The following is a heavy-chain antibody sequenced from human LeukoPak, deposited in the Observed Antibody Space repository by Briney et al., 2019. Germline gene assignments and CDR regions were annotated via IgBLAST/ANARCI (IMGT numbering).Heavy chain of an antibody. D-gene: IGHD3-16*01. CDR1: GGSISTSDYL. V-gene: IGHV4-39*02. J-gene: IGHJ5*02. CDR3: VRRNYLSSRIDP. CDR2: FYYNGVT. Sequence: SETLSLTCTVSGGSISTSDYLWAWVRQPPGKGLEWIGDFYYNGVTNYNGVTSYSPSLRSRVTISVDTSKNHFSLDLTSVTAADTAVYYCVRRNYLSSRIDPWGQGTLVTVSS.